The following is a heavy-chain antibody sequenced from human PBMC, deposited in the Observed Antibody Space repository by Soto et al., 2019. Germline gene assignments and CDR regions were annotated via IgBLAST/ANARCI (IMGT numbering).Heavy chain of an antibody. D-gene: IGHD3-22*01. CDR1: GFTLSDYY. CDR3: ARPRVPYDRSGYYSG. J-gene: IGHJ4*02. V-gene: IGHV3-11*06. CDR2: ISSSSSYT. Sequence: GGSLRLSCAASGFTLSDYYMSWIRQAPGKGLEWVSYISSSSSYTNYADSVKGRFTISRDKAKNSLYLQMNSLRAEDTAVYYCARPRVPYDRSGYYSGWGQGTLVTVSS.